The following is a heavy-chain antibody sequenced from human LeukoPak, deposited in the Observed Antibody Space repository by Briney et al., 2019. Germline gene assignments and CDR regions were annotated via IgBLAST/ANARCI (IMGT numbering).Heavy chain of an antibody. Sequence: GGSLRLSCAASGFTFSSYWMHWVRQAPGKGLVWVSRINSDGSSTSYADSVKGRFTISRDNAKNTLYLQMNSLRAEDTAVYYCARTGSASVSYYYYYYMGVWGKGTTVTVSS. J-gene: IGHJ6*03. CDR1: GFTFSSYW. D-gene: IGHD6-6*01. V-gene: IGHV3-74*01. CDR3: ARTGSASVSYYYYYYMGV. CDR2: INSDGSST.